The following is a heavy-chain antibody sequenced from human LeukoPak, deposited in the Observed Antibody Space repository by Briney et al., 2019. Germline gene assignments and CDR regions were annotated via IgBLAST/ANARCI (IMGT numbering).Heavy chain of an antibody. V-gene: IGHV4-61*01. D-gene: IGHD6-19*01. J-gene: IGHJ4*02. CDR3: ASSSGWYTDY. CDR1: GGSISSSSYY. Sequence: SETLSLTCTVSGGSISSSSYYWSWIRQPPGKGLEWIGYIYYSGSTNYNPSLKSRVTISVDTSKNQFSLKLSSVTAADTAVYYCASSSGWYTDYWGQGTLVTVSS. CDR2: IYYSGST.